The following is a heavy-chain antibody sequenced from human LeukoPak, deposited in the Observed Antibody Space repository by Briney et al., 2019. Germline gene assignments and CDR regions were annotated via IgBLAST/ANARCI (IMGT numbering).Heavy chain of an antibody. CDR1: GGSISSSSYY. CDR3: ARHMGYIVVVPAAIRSRDWFDP. Sequence: SETLSLTCTVSGGSISSSSYYWGWIRQPPGKGLEWIGSIYYSGSTYYNPSLKSRVTISVDTSKNQFSLKLSSVTAADTAVYYCARHMGYIVVVPAAIRSRDWFDPWGQGTLVIVSS. CDR2: IYYSGST. D-gene: IGHD2-2*02. J-gene: IGHJ5*02. V-gene: IGHV4-39*01.